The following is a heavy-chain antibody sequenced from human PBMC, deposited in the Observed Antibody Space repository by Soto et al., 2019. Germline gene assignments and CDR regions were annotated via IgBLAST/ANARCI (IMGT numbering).Heavy chain of an antibody. CDR2: IIPILGIA. CDR1: GGTFSSYT. J-gene: IGHJ4*02. Sequence: KVSCKASGGTFSSYTISWVRQAPGQGLEWMGRIIPILGIANYAQKFQGRVTITADKSTSTAYMELSSLRSEDTAVYYCARDGRYCSGGSCYWGQGTLVTVSS. CDR3: ARDGRYCSGGSCY. V-gene: IGHV1-69*04. D-gene: IGHD2-15*01.